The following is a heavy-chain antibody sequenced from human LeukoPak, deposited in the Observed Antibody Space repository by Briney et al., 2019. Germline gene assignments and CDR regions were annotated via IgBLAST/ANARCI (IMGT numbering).Heavy chain of an antibody. CDR2: ISSSSSYI. D-gene: IGHD6-13*01. CDR3: TTDTHSSSWYNDDY. V-gene: IGHV3-21*01. J-gene: IGHJ4*02. Sequence: GGSLRLSCAASGFTFSDYNMNWVRQAPGRGLDWVSSISSSSSYIYYADSVKGRFTISRDNAKNSLYLQMNSLRAEDTAVYYCTTDTHSSSWYNDDYWGQGTLVTVSS. CDR1: GFTFSDYN.